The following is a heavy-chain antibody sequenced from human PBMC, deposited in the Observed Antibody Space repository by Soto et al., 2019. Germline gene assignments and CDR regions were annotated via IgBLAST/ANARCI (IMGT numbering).Heavy chain of an antibody. D-gene: IGHD3-3*01. V-gene: IGHV4-30-4*01. J-gene: IGHJ4*02. CDR3: ARGGINDLWSGNLD. CDR1: GRSVSSGDYS. Sequence: PSETLSLTCTVSGRSVSSGDYSWRWIRHPPGKAPEWTGYIYYTGSTDYNPSLTRRVTISRDTSKEHFSLKLRCVTAADTAVHYCARGGINDLWSGNLDWGQGTRVTVSS. CDR2: IYYTGST.